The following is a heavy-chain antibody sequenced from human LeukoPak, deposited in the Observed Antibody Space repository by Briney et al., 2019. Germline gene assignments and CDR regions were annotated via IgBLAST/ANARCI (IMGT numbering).Heavy chain of an antibody. D-gene: IGHD3-22*01. CDR3: ARDGYYDSSAIDY. CDR1: GFRFSTYW. V-gene: IGHV3-7*01. J-gene: IGHJ4*02. CDR2: IKQDGSEK. Sequence: GGSLRLSCAASGFRFSTYWMNWVRQAPGKGLEWVATIKQDGSEKYYVDSVKGRFTISRDNAENSLYLQMNALRAEDTAVYYCARDGYYDSSAIDYWGQGTLVTVSS.